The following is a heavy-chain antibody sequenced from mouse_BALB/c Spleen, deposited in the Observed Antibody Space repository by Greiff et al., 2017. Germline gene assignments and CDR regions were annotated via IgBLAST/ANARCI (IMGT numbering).Heavy chain of an antibody. J-gene: IGHJ2*01. D-gene: IGHD1-1*01. V-gene: IGHV1-12*01. CDR2: IYPGNGDT. CDR3: ARDYYGSSYVY. CDR1: GYTFTSYN. Sequence: QVQLQQPGAELVKPGASVKMSCKASGYTFTSYNMHWVKQTPGQGLEWIGAIYPGNGDTSYNQKFKGKATLTADKSSSTAYMQLSSLTSEDSAVYYCARDYYGSSYVYWGQGTTLTVAS.